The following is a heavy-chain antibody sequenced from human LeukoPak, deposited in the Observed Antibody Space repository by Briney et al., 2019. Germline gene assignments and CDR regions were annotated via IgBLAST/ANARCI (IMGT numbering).Heavy chain of an antibody. CDR3: ARDRWYGYYDSSGYRLNYFDY. D-gene: IGHD3-22*01. CDR2: ISAYNGST. CDR1: GYTFTSYG. J-gene: IGHJ4*02. V-gene: IGHV1-18*01. Sequence: GASVKVSCKASGYTFTSYGISWVRQAPGQGLDGMGWISAYNGSTNYAQKLQGRVTMTTDTSTSTAYMEQRSLRSDDTAVYYCARDRWYGYYDSSGYRLNYFDYWGQGTLVTVSS.